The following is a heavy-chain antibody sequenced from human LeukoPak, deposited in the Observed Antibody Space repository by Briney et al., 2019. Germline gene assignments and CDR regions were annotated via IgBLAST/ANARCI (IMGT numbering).Heavy chain of an antibody. V-gene: IGHV3-30*18. Sequence: GGSLRLSCAASGFTFRSYGMHWVRQAPGKGLEWVAVISYDGSNKYYADSVKGRFTISRDNSKNTLYLQMNSLRAEDTAVYYCAKEGRYCSGGSCYSYYGMDVWGQGTTVTVSS. CDR3: AKEGRYCSGGSCYSYYGMDV. CDR1: GFTFRSYG. J-gene: IGHJ6*02. CDR2: ISYDGSNK. D-gene: IGHD2-15*01.